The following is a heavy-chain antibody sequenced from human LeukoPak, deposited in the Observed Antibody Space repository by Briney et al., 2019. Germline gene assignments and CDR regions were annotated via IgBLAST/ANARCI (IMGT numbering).Heavy chain of an antibody. Sequence: SETLSLTCAVYGGSFCGYYWSWIRQPPGKGMEWIGEINRSGSTNYNPSLKSRVTISVDTSKNQFSLKLSSVTAADTAVYYCARGRVVRGVMAYWGQGTLVTVSS. J-gene: IGHJ4*02. V-gene: IGHV4-34*01. CDR3: ARGRVVRGVMAY. CDR1: GGSFCGYY. CDR2: INRSGST. D-gene: IGHD3-10*01.